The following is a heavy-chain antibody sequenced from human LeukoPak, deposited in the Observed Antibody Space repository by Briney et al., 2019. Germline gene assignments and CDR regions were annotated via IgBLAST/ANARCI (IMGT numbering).Heavy chain of an antibody. Sequence: SETLSLTCAVSGGSISSYYWSWIRQPPGKGLEWIGEINHSGSTNYNPSLKSRVTISVDTSKNQFSLKLSSVTAADTAVYYCARERAVARPSYYYYYMDVWGKGTTVTISS. V-gene: IGHV4-34*01. CDR3: ARERAVARPSYYYYYMDV. CDR2: INHSGST. CDR1: GGSISSYY. J-gene: IGHJ6*03. D-gene: IGHD6-19*01.